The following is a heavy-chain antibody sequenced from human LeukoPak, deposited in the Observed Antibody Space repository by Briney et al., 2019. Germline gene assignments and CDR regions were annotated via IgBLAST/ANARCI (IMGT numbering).Heavy chain of an antibody. V-gene: IGHV4-34*01. CDR2: INHSGST. J-gene: IGHJ4*02. Sequence: PSETLSLTCAVYGGSFSGYYWSWIRQPPGKGLEWIGEINHSGSTNYNTSLKSRGTISVETSKKKFSLTRRYVTAADTAVYYCAGXGADIVVVVAPNYFDYWGQGTLVTVSS. D-gene: IGHD2-15*01. CDR3: AGXGADIVVVVAPNYFDY. CDR1: GGSFSGYY.